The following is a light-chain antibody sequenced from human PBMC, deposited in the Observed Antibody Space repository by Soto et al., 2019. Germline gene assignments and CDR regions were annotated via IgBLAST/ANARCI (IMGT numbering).Light chain of an antibody. V-gene: IGKV3-11*01. CDR3: QQRSNWPRLT. Sequence: EIVLTQSPATLSLSPGERATLSCRASQSVSSYLAWYQQKPGQAPRLLIYDASHRATGVPARFSDRGPGTDFTLTISSLEPEDFAVYYCQQRSNWPRLTFGPGTKVHLK. J-gene: IGKJ3*01. CDR2: DAS. CDR1: QSVSSY.